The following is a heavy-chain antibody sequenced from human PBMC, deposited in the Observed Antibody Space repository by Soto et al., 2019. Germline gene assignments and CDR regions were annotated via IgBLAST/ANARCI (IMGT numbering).Heavy chain of an antibody. CDR1: GDSISSSGYY. Sequence: SETLSLTCSVSGDSISSSGYYWSWIRQRPGKGLEWIGNIYYSGSSYNNPSLKSRVTISVNTSKNQFSLNLRSVTAADTAVHYCARDSDYYSSGSFDYWGQGTLVTVSS. J-gene: IGHJ4*02. CDR3: ARDSDYYSSGSFDY. D-gene: IGHD3-10*01. CDR2: IYYSGSS. V-gene: IGHV4-31*03.